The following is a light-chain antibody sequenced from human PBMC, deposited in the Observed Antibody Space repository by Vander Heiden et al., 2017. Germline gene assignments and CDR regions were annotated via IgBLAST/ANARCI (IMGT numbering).Light chain of an antibody. J-gene: IGKJ3*01. CDR3: QQYDNFQFT. CDR2: DAS. CDR1: QDLGNY. V-gene: IGKV1-33*01. Sequence: DIQVTQSPSSLSAFVGDTVTITCQASQDLGNYLNWYQQKPGKAPKPLIYDASDLEAGVPSRFSGSGSGAHFTFTISSLQPEDFATYYCQQYDNFQFTFGPGTKVDFK.